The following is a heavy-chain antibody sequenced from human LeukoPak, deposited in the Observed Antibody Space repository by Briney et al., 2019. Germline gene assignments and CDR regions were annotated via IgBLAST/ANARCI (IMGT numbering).Heavy chain of an antibody. CDR3: ARNYYASGSYSGY. Sequence: GASVKVSCKASGYTFTSYDINWVRQATGQGLEWMGWMNPNSGNTGYAQKFQGRVTMTRNTSIITAYMELSSLRSEDTAVYYCARNYYASGSYSGYWGQGTLVTVSS. V-gene: IGHV1-8*01. J-gene: IGHJ4*02. D-gene: IGHD3-10*01. CDR1: GYTFTSYD. CDR2: MNPNSGNT.